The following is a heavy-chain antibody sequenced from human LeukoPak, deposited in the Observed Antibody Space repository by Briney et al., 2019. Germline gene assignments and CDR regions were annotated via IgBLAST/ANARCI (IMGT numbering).Heavy chain of an antibody. CDR1: GGSISSSNW. V-gene: IGHV4-4*02. J-gene: IGHJ4*02. Sequence: PSETLSLTCAVSGGSISSSNWWSWVRQPPGKGLEWIGEIYHSGSTNYNPSLKSRVTISVDKSKNQFSLKLSSVTAADTAVYYCARGDGDTAMVYFLDYWGQGTLVTVSS. CDR2: IYHSGST. D-gene: IGHD5-18*01. CDR3: ARGDGDTAMVYFLDY.